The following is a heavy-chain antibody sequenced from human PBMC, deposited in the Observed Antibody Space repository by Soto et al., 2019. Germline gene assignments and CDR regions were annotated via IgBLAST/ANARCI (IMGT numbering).Heavy chain of an antibody. CDR1: GGSITSNSYY. CDR3: ARHTPAAGTYYYYYGMDV. V-gene: IGHV4-39*01. Sequence: QLQLQESGPGLVKPSETLFLTCTVSGGSITSNSYYWGWIRQPPGKGLEWIGSIYYSGSTYYNPSLKGRVTISVETSENQFSLKLSSVTAADTAVFYCARHTPAAGTYYYYYGMDVWGQGTTVTVSS. J-gene: IGHJ6*02. D-gene: IGHD6-13*01. CDR2: IYYSGST.